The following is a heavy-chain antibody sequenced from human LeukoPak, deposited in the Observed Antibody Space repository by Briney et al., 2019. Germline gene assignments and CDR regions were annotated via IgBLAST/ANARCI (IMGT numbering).Heavy chain of an antibody. CDR1: GFTFSSYG. CDR3: ARAGGWIDLTPELDY. D-gene: IGHD4-23*01. Sequence: GGSLRLSCAASGFTFSSYGMHWVRQAPGKGLEWVAVIWYDGSNKYYADSVKGRFTISRDNSKNTLYLQMNSLRAEDTAVYHCARAGGWIDLTPELDYWGQGTLVTVSS. V-gene: IGHV3-33*01. CDR2: IWYDGSNK. J-gene: IGHJ4*02.